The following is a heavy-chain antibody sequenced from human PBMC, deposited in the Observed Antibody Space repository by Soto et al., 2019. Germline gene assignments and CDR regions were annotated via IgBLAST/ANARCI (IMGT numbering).Heavy chain of an antibody. Sequence: GGSLRLSCAASGFTFSSYGMHWVRQAPGKGLEWVAVIWYDGSNEYYADSVKGRFTISRDNSKNTLYLQMNSLRAGDTAVYFCARVDSSGYIDYWGQGTLVTVSS. D-gene: IGHD3-22*01. V-gene: IGHV3-33*01. J-gene: IGHJ4*02. CDR3: ARVDSSGYIDY. CDR2: IWYDGSNE. CDR1: GFTFSSYG.